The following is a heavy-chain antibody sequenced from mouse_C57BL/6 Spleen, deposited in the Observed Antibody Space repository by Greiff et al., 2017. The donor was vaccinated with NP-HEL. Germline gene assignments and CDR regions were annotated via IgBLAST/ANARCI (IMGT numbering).Heavy chain of an antibody. J-gene: IGHJ2*01. D-gene: IGHD1-1*01. CDR1: GYTFTSYW. CDR3: ASPFTTVAFDY. V-gene: IGHV1-59*01. Sequence: QVHVKQPGAELVRPGTSVKLSCKASGYTFTSYWMHWVKQRPGQGLEWIGVIDPSDSYTNYNQKFKGKATLTVDTSSSTAYMQLSSLTSEDSAVYYCASPFTTVAFDYWGQGTTLTVSS. CDR2: IDPSDSYT.